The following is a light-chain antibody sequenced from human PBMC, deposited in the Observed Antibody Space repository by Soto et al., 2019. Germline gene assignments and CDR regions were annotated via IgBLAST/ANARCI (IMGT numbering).Light chain of an antibody. CDR3: QQYDSTPPT. V-gene: IGKV3-20*01. CDR2: GAS. J-gene: IGKJ1*01. CDR1: QSVNSNY. Sequence: EIVLTQSPGTLSLSPGDRATLSCRASQSVNSNYLAWYQQKPGQAPRLLIYGASNRATDIPYRFSASGSGTDFTLTITRLEAEDCAVYYCQQYDSTPPTFGQGTKVEVK.